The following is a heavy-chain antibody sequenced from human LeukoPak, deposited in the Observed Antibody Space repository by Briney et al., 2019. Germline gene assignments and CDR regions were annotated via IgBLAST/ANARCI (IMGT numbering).Heavy chain of an antibody. Sequence: SVKVSCQASGGTFSSYAISWVRQAPGQGLEWMGGIIPIFGTANYAQEFQGRVTITTDGSTSTDYMELSSLRSEDTAVYYCARDSEEFTWFDPWGQGTLVTVSS. CDR3: ARDSEEFTWFDP. V-gene: IGHV1-69*05. CDR2: IIPIFGTA. CDR1: GGTFSSYA. J-gene: IGHJ5*02. D-gene: IGHD3-10*01.